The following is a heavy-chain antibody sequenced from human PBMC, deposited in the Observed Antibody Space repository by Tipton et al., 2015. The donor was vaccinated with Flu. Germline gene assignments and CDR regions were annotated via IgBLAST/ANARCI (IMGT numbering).Heavy chain of an antibody. CDR3: AKDDGRSYSSGWTLDALDI. Sequence: SLRLSCAASGFTFSNYGMSWVRQAPGKGLEWVSGISSRSTYTYYANSVKGRFTISRDNSKNTLYLQMNSLRAEDTAVYYCAKDDGRSYSSGWTLDALDIWGQGTMVTVSS. J-gene: IGHJ3*02. CDR1: GFTFSNYG. D-gene: IGHD6-19*01. V-gene: IGHV3-23*01. CDR2: ISSRSTYT.